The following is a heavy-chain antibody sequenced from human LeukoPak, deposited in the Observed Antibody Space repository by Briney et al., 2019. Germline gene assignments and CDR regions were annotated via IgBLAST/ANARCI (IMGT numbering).Heavy chain of an antibody. J-gene: IGHJ4*02. CDR1: GFTFSSYA. D-gene: IGHD5-18*01. V-gene: IGHV3-30*18. CDR2: ISYDGSNK. CDR3: AKPYPREYSYGSFDY. Sequence: GALRLSCAASGFTFSSYAMHWVRQAPGKGLEWVAVISYDGSNKYYADSVKGRFTISRDNSKNTLYLQMNSLRAEDTAVYYCAKPYPREYSYGSFDYWGQRTLVTVSS.